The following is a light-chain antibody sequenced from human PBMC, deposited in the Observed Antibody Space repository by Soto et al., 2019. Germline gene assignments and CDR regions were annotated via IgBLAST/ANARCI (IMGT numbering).Light chain of an antibody. CDR2: GAS. CDR1: QSVSNNY. V-gene: IGKV3-20*01. J-gene: IGKJ1*01. CDR3: QQYGSSGT. Sequence: DIVLTQSHATLSASQGERANLACRASQSVSNNYLAWYQQKPGQAPRLLIYGASNRATGIPDRFSGSGSGTDFTLTISRLEPEDFAVYYCQQYGSSGTFGQGTKVDIK.